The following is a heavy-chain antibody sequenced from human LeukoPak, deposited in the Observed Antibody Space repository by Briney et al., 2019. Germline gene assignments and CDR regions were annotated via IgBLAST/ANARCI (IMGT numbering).Heavy chain of an antibody. Sequence: ASVKVSCKASGGTFSSYAITWVRQAPGQGLEWMGRIIPIFGTANYAQKFQGRVTITTDESTSTAYMELSSLRSEDTAVYYCARDPRGIVVVTSDGGAFDIWGQGTMVTVSS. CDR1: GGTFSSYA. CDR3: ARDPRGIVVVTSDGGAFDI. V-gene: IGHV1-69*05. CDR2: IIPIFGTA. D-gene: IGHD3-22*01. J-gene: IGHJ3*02.